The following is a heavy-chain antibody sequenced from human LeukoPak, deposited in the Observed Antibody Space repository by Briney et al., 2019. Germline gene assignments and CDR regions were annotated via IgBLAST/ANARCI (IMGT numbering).Heavy chain of an antibody. Sequence: SETLSLTCTVSGGSISSSSYYWGWIRQPPGKGLEWIGSIYYSGSTYYNPSLKSRVTISVDTSKNQFSLKLSSVTAADTAVYYCARSVGYYDSSGYYYAPFFDYWGQGTLVTVSS. J-gene: IGHJ4*02. CDR3: ARSVGYYDSSGYYYAPFFDY. CDR1: GGSISSSSYY. D-gene: IGHD3-22*01. CDR2: IYYSGST. V-gene: IGHV4-39*07.